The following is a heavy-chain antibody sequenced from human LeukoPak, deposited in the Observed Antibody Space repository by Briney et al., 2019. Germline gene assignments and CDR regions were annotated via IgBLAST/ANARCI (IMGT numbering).Heavy chain of an antibody. CDR2: IIPIFGTA. V-gene: IGHV1-69*01. CDR3: ARDQVRSNIVVVPAAMAY. Sequence: GSSVKVSCKASGGTFSSYAISWVRQAPGQGLEWMGGIIPIFGTANYAQKFQGRVTITADESTSTAYMELSSLRSEDTAVYHCARDQVRSNIVVVPAAMAYWGQGTLVTVSS. J-gene: IGHJ4*02. D-gene: IGHD2-2*01. CDR1: GGTFSSYA.